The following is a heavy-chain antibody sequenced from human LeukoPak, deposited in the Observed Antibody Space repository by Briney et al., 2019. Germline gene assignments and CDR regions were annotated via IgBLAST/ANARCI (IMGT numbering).Heavy chain of an antibody. Sequence: PGGSLRLSCAASGFTFSSYSMNWVRQAPGKGLEWVSSISSSSSYIYYADSVKGRFTISRDNAKNSLYLQMNSLRAEDTAVYYCARDRSPYGSGSYSSWGQGTLVTVSS. V-gene: IGHV3-21*01. J-gene: IGHJ5*02. CDR3: ARDRSPYGSGSYSS. D-gene: IGHD3-10*01. CDR2: ISSSSSYI. CDR1: GFTFSSYS.